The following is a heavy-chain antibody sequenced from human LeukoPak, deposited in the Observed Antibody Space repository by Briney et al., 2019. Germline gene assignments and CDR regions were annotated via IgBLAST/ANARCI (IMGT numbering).Heavy chain of an antibody. Sequence: PSETLSLTCAVYGGSFSSYYWSWIREPPGKGLEWIGEINHSGSTNYNPSLKSRVTISVDTSKNQFSLKLSSVTAADTAVYYCASIPSLLWFGGMNAFDIWGQGTMVTVS. CDR2: INHSGST. V-gene: IGHV4-34*01. CDR3: ASIPSLLWFGGMNAFDI. CDR1: GGSFSSYY. J-gene: IGHJ3*02. D-gene: IGHD3-10*01.